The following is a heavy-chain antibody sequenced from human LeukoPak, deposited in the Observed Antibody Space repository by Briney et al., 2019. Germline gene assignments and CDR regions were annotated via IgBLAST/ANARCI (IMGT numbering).Heavy chain of an antibody. V-gene: IGHV1-8*01. CDR3: ARGQQYYDFWSGYYRGYYYYYGMDV. CDR1: GYTLTSYD. D-gene: IGHD3-3*01. Sequence: ASVKVSCKASGYTLTSYDINWVRQATGQGLEWMGWMNPNSGNTGYAQKFQGRVTMTRNTSISTAYMELSSLRSEDTAVYYCARGQQYYDFWSGYYRGYYYYYGMDVWGQGTMVTVSS. J-gene: IGHJ6*02. CDR2: MNPNSGNT.